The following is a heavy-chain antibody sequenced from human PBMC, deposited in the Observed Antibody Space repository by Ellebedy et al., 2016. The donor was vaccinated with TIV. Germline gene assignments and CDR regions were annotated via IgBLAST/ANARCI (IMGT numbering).Heavy chain of an antibody. CDR3: ARDPSLFHFDY. CDR1: GYTFTSYG. J-gene: IGHJ4*02. CDR2: ISAYNGNT. D-gene: IGHD2-21*01. V-gene: IGHV1-18*01. Sequence: ASVKVSCXASGYTFTSYGISWVRQAPGQGLEWMGWISAYNGNTNYAQKLQGRVTMTRDTSTSTVYMELSSLRSEDTAVYYCARDPSLFHFDYWGQGTLVTVSS.